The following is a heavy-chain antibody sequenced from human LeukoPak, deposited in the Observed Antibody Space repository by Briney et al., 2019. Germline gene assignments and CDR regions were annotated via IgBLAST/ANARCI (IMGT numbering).Heavy chain of an antibody. V-gene: IGHV3-21*04. CDR1: GFTFSSYS. CDR3: ATRRYYDTEGYGMDV. D-gene: IGHD3-22*01. Sequence: PGGSLRLSCAASGFTFSSYSMNWVRQAPGKGLEWVSSISSSSSYIYYADSVKGRFTISRDNAKNSLYLQMNSLRSEDTAVYYCATRRYYDTEGYGMDVWGQGTTVTVSS. J-gene: IGHJ6*02. CDR2: ISSSSSYI.